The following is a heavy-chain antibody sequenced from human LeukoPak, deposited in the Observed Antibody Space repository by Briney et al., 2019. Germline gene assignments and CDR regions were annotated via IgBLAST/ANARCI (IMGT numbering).Heavy chain of an antibody. D-gene: IGHD6-19*01. CDR1: GFPFREYY. CDR3: ATSNLAVAGPDLFDY. J-gene: IGHJ4*02. CDR2: ISSRGAST. V-gene: IGHV3-11*04. Sequence: GGSLRFPCTAWGFPFREYYMTGTPQARGKGWVGVPYISSRGASTYNADSVKGRFTISRDSAKTSLFLHMNSLRAEDTAVYYGATSNLAVAGPDLFDYWGQGALGTVSS.